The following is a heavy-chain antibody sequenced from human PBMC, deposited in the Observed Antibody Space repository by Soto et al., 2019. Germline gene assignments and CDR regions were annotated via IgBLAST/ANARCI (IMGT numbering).Heavy chain of an antibody. CDR1: GFTFSNAW. D-gene: IGHD4-17*01. CDR3: TTAVSTTVTTFFDY. V-gene: IGHV3-15*07. CDR2: IKSKTDGGTT. Sequence: PGGSLRLSCAASGFTFSNAWMNWVRHAPGKGLEWVGRIKSKTDGGTTDYAAPVKGRFTISRDDSKNTLYLQMNSLKTEDTAVYYFTTAVSTTVTTFFDYWGQGTLVTVSS. J-gene: IGHJ4*02.